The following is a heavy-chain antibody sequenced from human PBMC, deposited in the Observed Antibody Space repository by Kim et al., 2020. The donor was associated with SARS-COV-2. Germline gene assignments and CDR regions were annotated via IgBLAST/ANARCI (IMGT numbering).Heavy chain of an antibody. CDR2: ISSSSGSP. D-gene: IGHD3-9*01. J-gene: IGHJ4*01. CDR3: ARCAEIRILFDSFDY. CDR1: GFTFSSYS. Sequence: GGSLRLSCAASGFTFSSYSMSWVRQAPGKGLEWVSSISSSSGSPYYADSVKGRFTISRDNAKNTLYLQMNSLRVEDTAVYYCARCAEIRILFDSFDYWG. V-gene: IGHV3-23*01.